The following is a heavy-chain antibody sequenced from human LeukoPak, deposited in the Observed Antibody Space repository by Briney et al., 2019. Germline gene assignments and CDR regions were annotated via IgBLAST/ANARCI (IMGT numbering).Heavy chain of an antibody. CDR2: ISSASSYI. CDR3: AKDRRRALRYYYYGMDV. CDR1: GLTFSSYS. Sequence: GGSLRLSCAASGLTFSSYSMNWVRQAPGKGLEWVSSISSASSYIYYADSVRGRFTISRDNAKNSLYLQLNSLRAEDTAVYYCAKDRRRALRYYYYGMDVWGQGTTVTVSS. V-gene: IGHV3-21*01. J-gene: IGHJ6*02.